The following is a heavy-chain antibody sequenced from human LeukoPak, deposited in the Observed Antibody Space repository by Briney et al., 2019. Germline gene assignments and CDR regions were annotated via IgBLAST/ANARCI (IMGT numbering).Heavy chain of an antibody. CDR3: ARGRGSSWYAVYYYYYMDV. V-gene: IGHV1-24*01. D-gene: IGHD6-13*01. Sequence: ASVKVSCKVSGYTLTELSMHWVRQAPGKGLEWMGGFDPEDGETIYAQKFQGRVTMNRNTSISTAYMELSSLRSEDTAVYYCARGRGSSWYAVYYYYYMDVWGKGTTVTISS. CDR2: FDPEDGET. J-gene: IGHJ6*03. CDR1: GYTLTELS.